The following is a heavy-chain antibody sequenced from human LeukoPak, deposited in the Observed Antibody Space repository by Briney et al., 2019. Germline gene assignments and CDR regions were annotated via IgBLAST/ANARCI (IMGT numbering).Heavy chain of an antibody. CDR1: GFTFSNAW. J-gene: IGHJ4*02. Sequence: PGGSLRLPCAASGFTFSNAWMSWVRQAPGKGLEWVGRIKSKTDGGTTDYAAPVKGRFTISRDDSKNTLYLQMNSLKTEDTAVYYCTTPGAYYYDSSGYYYVGRYWGQGTLVTVSS. CDR3: TTPGAYYYDSSGYYYVGRY. D-gene: IGHD3-22*01. V-gene: IGHV3-15*01. CDR2: IKSKTDGGTT.